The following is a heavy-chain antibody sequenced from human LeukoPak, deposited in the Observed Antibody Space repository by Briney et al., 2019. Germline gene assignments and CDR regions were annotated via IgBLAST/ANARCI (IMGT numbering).Heavy chain of an antibody. J-gene: IGHJ4*02. CDR3: ARGLATYYYDSSREYYFGY. V-gene: IGHV4-34*01. CDR1: GGSFSGYY. CDR2: MNHSGST. Sequence: SETLSLTCAVYGGSFSGYYWSWIRQPPGKGLEWIGEMNHSGSTNYNPSLKSRVTISVDTSKNQFSLKLSSVTAADTAVYYCARGLATYYYDSSREYYFGYWGQGTLVTVSS. D-gene: IGHD3-22*01.